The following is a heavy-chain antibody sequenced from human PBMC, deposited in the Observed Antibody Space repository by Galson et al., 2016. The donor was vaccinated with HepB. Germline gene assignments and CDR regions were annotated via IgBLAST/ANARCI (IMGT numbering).Heavy chain of an antibody. J-gene: IGHJ5*02. Sequence: SVKVSCKASGYTFTSYGISRVRQAPGQGLEWMGWISAYNGNTNYAQKLQGRVTMTTDTSTSTAYMDLRSLRSDDTAVYYCARDQGKQQLVYWFDPWGQGTLVTVSS. V-gene: IGHV1-18*01. CDR1: GYTFTSYG. D-gene: IGHD6-13*01. CDR2: ISAYNGNT. CDR3: ARDQGKQQLVYWFDP.